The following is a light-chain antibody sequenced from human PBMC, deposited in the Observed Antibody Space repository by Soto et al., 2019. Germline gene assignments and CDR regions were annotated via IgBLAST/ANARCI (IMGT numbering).Light chain of an antibody. CDR3: SSYTTSNTLV. CDR2: DVS. CDR1: SSDVGYYDY. Sequence: QSALTQPASVSGSPGQSITISCTGTSSDVGYYDYGSWYQEHPGKAPKLMIYDVSNRPSGVSDRFSGSKSGNTASLSISGLQAEDEADYYCSSYTTSNTLVFGSGTKLTVL. J-gene: IGLJ1*01. V-gene: IGLV2-14*01.